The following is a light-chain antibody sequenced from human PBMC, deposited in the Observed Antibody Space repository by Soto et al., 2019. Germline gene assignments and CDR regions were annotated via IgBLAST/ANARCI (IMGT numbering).Light chain of an antibody. CDR1: SSDIGGYNY. V-gene: IGLV2-14*01. CDR3: SSYTSSSTLV. J-gene: IGLJ1*01. Sequence: QSALTQPASVSGSPGQSITISCTGTSSDIGGYNYVSWYQQHPGKVPKLMIYEVSYRPSGVSNRFSCSKSGNTASLTISGLQAEDEADYYCSSYTSSSTLVFGPGTKLTVL. CDR2: EVS.